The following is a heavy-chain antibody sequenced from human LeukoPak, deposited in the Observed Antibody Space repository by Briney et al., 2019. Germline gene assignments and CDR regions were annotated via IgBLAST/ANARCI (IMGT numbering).Heavy chain of an antibody. CDR3: AKDLRDYGDYVGCFDY. CDR2: ISGSGGST. CDR1: GFTVSSNY. D-gene: IGHD4-17*01. J-gene: IGHJ4*02. Sequence: GGSLRLSCAASGFTVSSNYMSWVRQAPGKGLEWVSAISGSGGSTYYADSVKGRFTISRDNSKNTLYLQMNSLRAEDTAVYYCAKDLRDYGDYVGCFDYWGQGTLVTVSS. V-gene: IGHV3-23*01.